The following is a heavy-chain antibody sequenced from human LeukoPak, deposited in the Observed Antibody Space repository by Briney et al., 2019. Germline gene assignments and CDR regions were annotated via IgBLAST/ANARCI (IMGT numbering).Heavy chain of an antibody. CDR3: ARDPHGRYYFDY. V-gene: IGHV1-46*01. D-gene: IGHD2-15*01. CDR1: GYTFTSYY. CDR2: INPSGGST. Sequence: ASVKVSCKASGYTFTSYYIHWVRQAPGQGLEWMGIINPSGGSTSYAQKFQGRVTVTRDTSMSTVYMELSSLRSEDTAVYYCARDPHGRYYFDYWGQGTLVTVSS. J-gene: IGHJ4*02.